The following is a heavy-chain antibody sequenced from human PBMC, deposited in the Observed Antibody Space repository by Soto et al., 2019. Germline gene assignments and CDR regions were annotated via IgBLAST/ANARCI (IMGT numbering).Heavy chain of an antibody. CDR2: ISAYNGNT. CDR3: ARDGKPKVVTAILRYYYYGMDV. D-gene: IGHD2-21*02. J-gene: IGHJ6*02. CDR1: GYSFTSYG. V-gene: IGHV1-18*01. Sequence: GASVEVSCKASGYSFTSYGISLVRQAPGQGLEWMGWISAYNGNTNYAQKLQGRVTMTTDTSTGTAYMELRSLRSDDTAVYYCARDGKPKVVTAILRYYYYGMDVWGQGTTVTVSS.